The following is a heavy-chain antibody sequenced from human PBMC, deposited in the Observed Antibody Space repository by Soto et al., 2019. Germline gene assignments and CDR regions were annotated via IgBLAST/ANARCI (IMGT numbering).Heavy chain of an antibody. CDR1: GGSFSGYY. V-gene: IGHV4-34*01. CDR3: ARPPRGCSSTSCRSGLRFRGYFDY. Sequence: QVQLQQWGAGLLKPSETLSLTCAVYGGSFSGYYWSWIRQPPGKGLEWIGEINHSGSTNYNPSPKSRVTISVDTSKNQFSLKLSSVTAADTAVYYCARPPRGCSSTSCRSGLRFRGYFDYWGQGTLVTVSS. J-gene: IGHJ4*02. D-gene: IGHD2-2*01. CDR2: INHSGST.